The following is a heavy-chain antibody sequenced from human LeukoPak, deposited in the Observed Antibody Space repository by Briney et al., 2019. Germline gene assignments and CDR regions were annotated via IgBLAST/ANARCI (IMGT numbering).Heavy chain of an antibody. J-gene: IGHJ5*02. CDR1: GFTFSSYT. D-gene: IGHD6-19*01. Sequence: PGGSLRLSCAASGFTFSSYTMNWVRQAPGKGLEWVSAISDSGGRKYYADSVKGRFTISRDNSKNMLYLQMYSLRAEDTAVYYCATFVGVAGTWFGPWGQGTLVTVSS. CDR2: ISDSGGRK. CDR3: ATFVGVAGTWFGP. V-gene: IGHV3-23*01.